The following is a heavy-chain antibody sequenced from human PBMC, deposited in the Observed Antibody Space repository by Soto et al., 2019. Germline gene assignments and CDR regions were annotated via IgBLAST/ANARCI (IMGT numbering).Heavy chain of an antibody. CDR1: GFTFSSYS. J-gene: IGHJ3*02. V-gene: IGHV3-48*01. CDR3: AREAVAGTDAFDI. D-gene: IGHD6-19*01. CDR2: ISSSSTI. Sequence: PGGSLRLSCAASGFTFSSYSMNWVRQAPGKGLEWVSYISSSSTIYYADSVKGRFTISRDNAKNSLYLQMNSLRAEDTAVYYCAREAVAGTDAFDIWGQGTMVTVSS.